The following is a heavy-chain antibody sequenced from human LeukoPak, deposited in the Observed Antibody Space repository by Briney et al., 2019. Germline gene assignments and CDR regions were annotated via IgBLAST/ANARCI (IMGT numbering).Heavy chain of an antibody. V-gene: IGHV3-74*01. CDR3: ARGHAAAEDYYYGMDV. CDR2: INSDGSST. CDR1: GFTFSSYW. J-gene: IGHJ6*02. Sequence: GGSLRLSCAASGFTFSSYWMHWVRQAPGKGLVWVSRINSDGSSTSYADSVKGRFTISRDNAKNTLYLQMNSLRAEDTAVYYCARGHAAAEDYYYGMDVWGQGTTVNVS. D-gene: IGHD6-13*01.